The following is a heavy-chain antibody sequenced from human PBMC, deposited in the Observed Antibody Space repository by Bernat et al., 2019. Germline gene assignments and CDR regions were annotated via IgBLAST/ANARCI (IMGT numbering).Heavy chain of an antibody. CDR1: GYTFTSYG. D-gene: IGHD6-19*01. J-gene: IGHJ6*02. CDR2: ISAYNGNT. CDR3: AREPGSGWLTYYYYGMDV. V-gene: IGHV1-18*01. Sequence: QVQLVQSGAEVKKPGASVKVSCKASGYTFTSYGISWVRQAPGQGLEWRGWISAYNGNTNYAQKLQGRVTMTTDTSTSTAYMEQRSLRSDDTAVYYCAREPGSGWLTYYYYGMDVWGQGTTVTVSS.